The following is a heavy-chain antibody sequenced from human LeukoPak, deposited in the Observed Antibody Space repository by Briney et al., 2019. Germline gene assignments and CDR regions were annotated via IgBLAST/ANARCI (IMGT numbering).Heavy chain of an antibody. CDR2: LYSGGNT. CDR1: GFTFSSYA. Sequence: GGSLRLSCAASGFTFSSYAMSWVRQTPGKGLEWVSVLYSGGNTYYADSVRGRFTISRDNSKNTLYLQMNSLRAEDTAVYYCARYDGGSGPFDYWGQGTLVTVSS. J-gene: IGHJ4*02. CDR3: ARYDGGSGPFDY. V-gene: IGHV3-53*01. D-gene: IGHD3-10*01.